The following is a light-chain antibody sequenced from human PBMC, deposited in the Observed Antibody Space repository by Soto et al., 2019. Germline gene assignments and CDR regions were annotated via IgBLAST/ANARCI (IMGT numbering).Light chain of an antibody. CDR2: LNSDGSH. J-gene: IGLJ2*01. V-gene: IGLV4-69*01. CDR3: QTWGTGFRV. Sequence: QLVLTQSPSASASLGASVKLTCTLSSGHSSYTIAWHQQQPEKDPRYLMKLNSDGSHSKGDGIPDRFSGSSSGAERYLTISSLRSEDEADYYCQTWGTGFRVFGGGTKVTVL. CDR1: SGHSSYT.